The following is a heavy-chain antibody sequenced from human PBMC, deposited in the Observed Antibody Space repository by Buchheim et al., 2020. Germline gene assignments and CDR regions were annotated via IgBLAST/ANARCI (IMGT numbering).Heavy chain of an antibody. J-gene: IGHJ6*02. V-gene: IGHV1-2*02. CDR1: GYTFTGYY. CDR2: INPNSGGT. D-gene: IGHD3-22*01. CDR3: ARVVRGYYDSSGYPPGYYYGMDV. Sequence: QVQLVQSGAEVKKPGASVKVSCKASGYTFTGYYMHWVRQAPGQGLEWMGWINPNSGGTNYAQKFQGRVTLTRETSVRTGYMELSRLRSDDTAVYYCARVVRGYYDSSGYPPGYYYGMDVWGQGTT.